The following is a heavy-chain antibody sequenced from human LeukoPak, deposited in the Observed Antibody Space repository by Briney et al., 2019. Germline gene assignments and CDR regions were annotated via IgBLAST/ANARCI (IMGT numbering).Heavy chain of an antibody. J-gene: IGHJ4*02. CDR3: ARGVRGWYLDC. V-gene: IGHV4-34*01. CDR1: GGSFIGYY. Sequence: SETLSLTCAVYGGSFIGYYWSWIRQPPGKGLEWIGEINHSGSTNYNPSLKSRVTISVDTSKNQFSLKLSSVTAADTAVYYCARGVRGWYLDCWGQGSMATVSS. CDR2: INHSGST. D-gene: IGHD6-19*01.